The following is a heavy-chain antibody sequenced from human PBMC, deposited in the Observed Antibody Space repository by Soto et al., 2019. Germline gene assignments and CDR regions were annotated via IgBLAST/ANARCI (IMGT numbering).Heavy chain of an antibody. J-gene: IGHJ4*02. Sequence: PSETLSLTCTPSASSHINGNYYCRWLRHPPRKNPQWIGYIYYSGTTYSNPSLKSRVMISVDTSKNHFSLSLSSVPAADTAVSSCASGYYDILTGRDTKYYFDYWGQGALVTVSS. V-gene: IGHV4-30-4*01. CDR3: ASGYYDILTGRDTKYYFDY. D-gene: IGHD3-9*01. CDR1: ASSHINGNYY. CDR2: IYYSGTT.